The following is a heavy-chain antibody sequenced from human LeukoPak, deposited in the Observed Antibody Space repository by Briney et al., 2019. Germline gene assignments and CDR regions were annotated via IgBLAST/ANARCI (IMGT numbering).Heavy chain of an antibody. CDR3: AQSYYGSGKQSYDMDV. CDR2: ISGTGANI. Sequence: GGSLRLSCAASGFTFSSYTMSWVRQAPGKGLEWVSVISGTGANIAYADSVKGRFTISRDNSKNTLYLQMNSLRAGDTAGYFCAQSYYGSGKQSYDMDVWGQGTTVTVSS. J-gene: IGHJ6*02. V-gene: IGHV3-23*01. CDR1: GFTFSSYT. D-gene: IGHD3-10*01.